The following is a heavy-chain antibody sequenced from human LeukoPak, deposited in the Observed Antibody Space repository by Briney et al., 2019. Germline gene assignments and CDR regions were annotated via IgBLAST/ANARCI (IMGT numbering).Heavy chain of an antibody. Sequence: PGGSLRLSCAASGFTFSTYSMNWVRQAPGKGLEWVSSISGSSSDTYYADSVKGRFTISRDNAKNSLYLQMNSLRAEDTAVYYCARGYYDSSGYNWGQGTLVTVSS. CDR2: ISGSSSDT. V-gene: IGHV3-21*01. CDR1: GFTFSTYS. CDR3: ARGYYDSSGYN. D-gene: IGHD3-22*01. J-gene: IGHJ4*02.